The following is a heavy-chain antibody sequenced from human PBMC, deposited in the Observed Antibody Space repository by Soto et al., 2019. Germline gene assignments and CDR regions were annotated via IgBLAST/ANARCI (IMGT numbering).Heavy chain of an antibody. Sequence: SSVQVSCKASGGTFISYAISWVRQAPGQGLEWMGGIIPIFGTANYAQKFQGRVTITADESTSTAYMELSSLRSEDTAVYYCARDRAEPFFDYWGQGTLVTVSS. CDR2: IIPIFGTA. J-gene: IGHJ4*02. V-gene: IGHV1-69*13. CDR1: GGTFISYA. CDR3: ARDRAEPFFDY.